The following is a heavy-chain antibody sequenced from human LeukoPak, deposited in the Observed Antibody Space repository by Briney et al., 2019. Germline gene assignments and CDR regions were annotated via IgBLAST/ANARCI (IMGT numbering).Heavy chain of an antibody. CDR2: IFYSGNT. Sequence: TSETLSLTCTVSGGSISSYYWGWIRQPPGKGLEWLGSIFYSGNTYDNPSLKSRVTISVDTSKNQFSLKLNSVTAADTAVYYCARHRSKWLQSSFDYWGQGTLVTVSS. D-gene: IGHD5-24*01. CDR1: GGSISSYY. V-gene: IGHV4-39*01. J-gene: IGHJ4*02. CDR3: ARHRSKWLQSSFDY.